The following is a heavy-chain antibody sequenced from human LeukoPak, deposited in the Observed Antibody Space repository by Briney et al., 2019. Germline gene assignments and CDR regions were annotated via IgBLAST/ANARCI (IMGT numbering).Heavy chain of an antibody. CDR3: AREFPDYGGNSGVDGLMDV. CDR1: GFTFSSYS. D-gene: IGHD4-23*01. J-gene: IGHJ6*04. CDR2: ISSSSSYI. V-gene: IGHV3-21*01. Sequence: GGSLRLSCAASGFTFSSYSMNWVRQAPGKGLEWVSSISSSSSYIYYADSVKGRFTISRDNAKNSLYLQMNSLRAEDTAVYYCAREFPDYGGNSGVDGLMDVWGKGTTVTISS.